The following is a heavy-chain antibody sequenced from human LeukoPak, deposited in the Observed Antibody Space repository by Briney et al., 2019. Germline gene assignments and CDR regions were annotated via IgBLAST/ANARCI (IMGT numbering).Heavy chain of an antibody. CDR3: ARERGGEGATIDY. D-gene: IGHD1-26*01. J-gene: IGHJ4*02. CDR2: ISGSGGRA. Sequence: GGSLRLSCAASGFTFSNYAMSWVRQTPGKGLEWVSGISGSGGRASYADSVKGRFTISRDNSKNTVHLQMNSLRAEDTAVYYCARERGGEGATIDYWGQGTLVTVSS. V-gene: IGHV3-23*01. CDR1: GFTFSNYA.